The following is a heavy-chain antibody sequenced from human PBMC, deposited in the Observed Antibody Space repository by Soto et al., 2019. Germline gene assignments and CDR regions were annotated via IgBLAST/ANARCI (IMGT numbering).Heavy chain of an antibody. J-gene: IGHJ6*02. Sequence: SETLSLTCAVYGLSFSGYYWGWIRQPPGKGLEWIGSIYYSGSTYYNPSLKSRVTISVDTSKNQFSLKLSSVTAADTAVYYCASQQLVHYYYGMDVWGQGTTVTVSS. CDR3: ASQQLVHYYYGMDV. V-gene: IGHV4-39*01. D-gene: IGHD6-13*01. CDR2: IYYSGST. CDR1: GLSFSGYY.